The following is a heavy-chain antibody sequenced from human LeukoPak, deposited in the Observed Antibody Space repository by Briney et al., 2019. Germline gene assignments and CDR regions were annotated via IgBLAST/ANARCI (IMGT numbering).Heavy chain of an antibody. Sequence: EGSLRLSCAASGFTFSSYAMSWVRQAPGKGLEWVSGISGSGDNTYYADSLKGRFTISRDDSKNTLYLQMNSLRAEDTAVYYCTRRRGNQQPIDYWGQGTLVTVSS. D-gene: IGHD2-2*01. J-gene: IGHJ4*02. CDR3: TRRRGNQQPIDY. CDR2: ISGSGDNT. CDR1: GFTFSSYA. V-gene: IGHV3-23*01.